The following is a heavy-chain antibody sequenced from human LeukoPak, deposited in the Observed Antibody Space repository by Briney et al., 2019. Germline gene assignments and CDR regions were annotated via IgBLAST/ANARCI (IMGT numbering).Heavy chain of an antibody. D-gene: IGHD2-2*01. Sequence: PGGSLRLSCAASGSTFSSHSMNWVRQAPGKGLEWISYISNTGSVIYYADSVKGRFTTSRDNAKNSLYLQMNSLRVEDTAVYYCARNLPAADYWGQGTLVTVSS. CDR3: ARNLPAADY. CDR1: GSTFSSHS. V-gene: IGHV3-48*04. J-gene: IGHJ4*02. CDR2: ISNTGSVI.